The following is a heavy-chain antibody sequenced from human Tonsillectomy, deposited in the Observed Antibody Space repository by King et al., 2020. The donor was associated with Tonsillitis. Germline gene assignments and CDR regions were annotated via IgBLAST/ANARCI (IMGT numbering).Heavy chain of an antibody. D-gene: IGHD3-10*01. CDR3: ARDRVGGIFDI. Sequence: VQLVESGGGLVQPGGSLRLSCAASGFTVSSNYMSSVRQAPGKGLEWVSVIYSGGSTYYADSVKGRFTLSRYNSKNTLYLQMNSLRDEDTAVYYCARDRVGGIFDIWGQGTMVTVSS. J-gene: IGHJ3*02. V-gene: IGHV3-66*01. CDR1: GFTVSSNY. CDR2: IYSGGST.